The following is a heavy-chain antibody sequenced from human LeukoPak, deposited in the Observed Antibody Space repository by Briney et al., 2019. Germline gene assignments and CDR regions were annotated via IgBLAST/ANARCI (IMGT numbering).Heavy chain of an antibody. D-gene: IGHD3-10*01. CDR1: GGSISSYY. V-gene: IGHV4-59*01. J-gene: IGHJ6*04. CDR3: ARVYGSGTCVDV. CDR2: IYYSGST. Sequence: SETLSLTCTVSGGSISSYYWSWIRQPPGKGLEWIGYIYYSGSTNYNPSLKSRVTISVDTSKNQFSLKLSSVTAADTAVYYCARVYGSGTCVDVWGKGTTVTVSS.